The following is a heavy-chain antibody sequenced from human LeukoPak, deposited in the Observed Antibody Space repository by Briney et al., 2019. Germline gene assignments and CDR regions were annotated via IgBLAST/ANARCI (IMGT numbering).Heavy chain of an antibody. V-gene: IGHV3-30-3*01. J-gene: IGHJ4*02. CDR3: ARHRGPTLYNTVYFDC. D-gene: IGHD3-3*01. Sequence: PGRSLRLSCAASGFTFSSYAMHWVRQAPGKGLEWVAVISYDGSNKHYADSVKGRFTISRDNSKNTLYLQMNSLRAEDTAVYYCARHRGPTLYNTVYFDCWGQGTLVTVSS. CDR1: GFTFSSYA. CDR2: ISYDGSNK.